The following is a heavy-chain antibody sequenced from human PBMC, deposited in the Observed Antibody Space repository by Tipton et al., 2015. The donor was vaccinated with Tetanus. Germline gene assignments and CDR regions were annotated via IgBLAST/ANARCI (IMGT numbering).Heavy chain of an antibody. Sequence: QLVQSGAEVKEAGESLRISCKASGYRFSSYWIAWVRQVPGKGLEWVGLIYPGDSDTKISPSFRGQVTFSVDKSITTAYLQWSSLKASDTAIYYCAKGDPGNFDSWGQGTQVIVSS. J-gene: IGHJ4*02. CDR3: AKGDPGNFDS. CDR1: GYRFSSYW. CDR2: IYPGDSDT. V-gene: IGHV5-51*01. D-gene: IGHD3-9*01.